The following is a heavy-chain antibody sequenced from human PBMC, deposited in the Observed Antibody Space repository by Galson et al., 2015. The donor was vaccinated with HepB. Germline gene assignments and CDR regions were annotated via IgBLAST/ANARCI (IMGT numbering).Heavy chain of an antibody. CDR3: ARMQSNTWRYFDY. J-gene: IGHJ4*02. Sequence: PALVIPPQTLTLTCSFSGFSRTTSGMCVSWIRQPPGKALEWLARIDWDDDKYYSTSQKTRLTISKDTSKNQVVLTMTNMDPVDTATYYCARMQSNTWRYFDYWGQGTLVTVSS. V-gene: IGHV2-70*11. CDR1: GFSRTTSGMC. CDR2: IDWDDDK.